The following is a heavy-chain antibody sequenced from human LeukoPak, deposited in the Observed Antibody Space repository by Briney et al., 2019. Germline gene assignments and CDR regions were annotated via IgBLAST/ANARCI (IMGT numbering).Heavy chain of an antibody. J-gene: IGHJ4*02. D-gene: IGHD3-10*01. V-gene: IGHV3-21*04. CDR3: AKDSQGTLDY. CDR2: ISSSSSYI. Sequence: GGSLRLSCAASGFTFTSYSLNWVRQAPGKGLEWVSSISSSSSYIYYADSVKGRFTISRDNSKNSLYLQMNSLRTEDTALYYCAKDSQGTLDYWGQGTLVTVSS. CDR1: GFTFTSYS.